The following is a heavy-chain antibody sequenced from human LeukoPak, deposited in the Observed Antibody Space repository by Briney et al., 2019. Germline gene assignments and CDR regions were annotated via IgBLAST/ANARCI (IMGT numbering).Heavy chain of an antibody. CDR3: ARDPRATSDYGMDV. Sequence: GGSLRLSCAASGFTVSSNYMNWVRQAPGKGLEWDSVIHTDDRTYYADSVKGRFTISRDDVKSTLYLQMNSLRAEDTAIYYCARDPRATSDYGMDVWGQGTTVTVSS. J-gene: IGHJ6*02. V-gene: IGHV3-53*01. CDR1: GFTVSSNY. D-gene: IGHD5-12*01. CDR2: IHTDDRT.